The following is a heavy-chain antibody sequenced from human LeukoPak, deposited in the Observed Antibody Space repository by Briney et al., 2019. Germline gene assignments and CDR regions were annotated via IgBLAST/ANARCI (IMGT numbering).Heavy chain of an antibody. CDR2: ISWDGGST. Sequence: GGSLRLSCAASGFTFSSYGMSWVRQAPGKGLEWVSLISWDGGSTYYADSVKGRFTISRDNSKNSLYLQMNSLRAEDTALYYCAKDDGDYGEGFDYWGQGTLVTVSS. CDR1: GFTFSSYG. D-gene: IGHD4-17*01. V-gene: IGHV3-43D*03. CDR3: AKDDGDYGEGFDY. J-gene: IGHJ4*02.